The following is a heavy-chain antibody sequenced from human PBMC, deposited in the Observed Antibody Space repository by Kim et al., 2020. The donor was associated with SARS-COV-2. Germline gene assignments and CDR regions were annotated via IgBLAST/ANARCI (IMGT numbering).Heavy chain of an antibody. D-gene: IGHD1-1*01. CDR3: ASGKVERRWGYQLHYYYYGMDV. CDR2: INPNSGGT. CDR1: GYTFTGYY. Sequence: ASVKVSCKASGYTFTGYYMHWVRQAPGQGLEWMGWINPNSGGTNYAQKFQGWVTMTRDTSISTAYMELSRLRSDDTAVYYCASGKVERRWGYQLHYYYYGMDVWGRGTTVTVSS. V-gene: IGHV1-2*04. J-gene: IGHJ6*02.